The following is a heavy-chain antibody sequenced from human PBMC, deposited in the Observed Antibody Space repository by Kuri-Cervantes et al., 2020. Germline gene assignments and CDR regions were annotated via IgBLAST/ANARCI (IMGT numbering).Heavy chain of an antibody. CDR3: ARGYSGYDYYYYYMDI. J-gene: IGHJ6*03. CDR2: ISAYNGDT. V-gene: IGHV1-18*01. Sequence: ASVKVSCKASGYTFTSYGISWVRQAPGQGLEWMGWISAYNGDTNYAQKLQGRVTMTTDTSTSTAYMELRSLRSDDTAVYYCARGYSGYDYYYYYMDIWGKGTKVTVSS. D-gene: IGHD5-12*01. CDR1: GYTFTSYG.